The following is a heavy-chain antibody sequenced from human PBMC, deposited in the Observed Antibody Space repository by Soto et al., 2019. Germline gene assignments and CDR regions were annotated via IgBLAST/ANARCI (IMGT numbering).Heavy chain of an antibody. Sequence: GDSVKGSCHSSGSPVTSFGISRVRQAPGQGLEWMGWISAYNGNTNYAQKLQGRVTMTTDTSTSTAYMELRSLRSDDTAVYYCASSSTSRVFDYWRQGNLVTGSS. J-gene: IGHJ4*02. D-gene: IGHD2-2*01. CDR3: ASSSTSRVFDY. V-gene: IGHV1-18*04. CDR2: ISAYNGNT. CDR1: GSPVTSFG.